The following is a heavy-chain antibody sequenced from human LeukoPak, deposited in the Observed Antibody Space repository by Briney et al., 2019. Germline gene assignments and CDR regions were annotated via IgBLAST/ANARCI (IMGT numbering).Heavy chain of an antibody. D-gene: IGHD6-19*01. J-gene: IGHJ4*02. CDR3: ARTPIAVAGTVFPALDY. CDR2: ISSSGSTI. Sequence: KPGGSLRLSCAASGFTFSDYYMSWIRQAPGKGLEWVSYISSSGSTIYYADSVKGRFTISRDNAKNSLYLQMNSLRAEDTAVYYCARTPIAVAGTVFPALDYWGQGTLVTVSS. V-gene: IGHV3-11*01. CDR1: GFTFSDYY.